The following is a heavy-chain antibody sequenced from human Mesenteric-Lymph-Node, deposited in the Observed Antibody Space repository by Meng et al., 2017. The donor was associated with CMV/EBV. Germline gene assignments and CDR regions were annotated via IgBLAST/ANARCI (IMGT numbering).Heavy chain of an antibody. V-gene: IGHV3-43*01. CDR2: ISCDGSNT. CDR1: GFTFDDYT. CDR3: EKVLEVGGTTPFDH. Sequence: GESLKISCVASGFTFDDYTMYWVRQAPGKGLEWVSLISCDGSNTYYADSVKGRFTISRDNSKNTLYLQLNSLRGEDTAIYYCEKVLEVGGTTPFDHWGQGTLVTVSS. D-gene: IGHD1-26*01. J-gene: IGHJ4*02.